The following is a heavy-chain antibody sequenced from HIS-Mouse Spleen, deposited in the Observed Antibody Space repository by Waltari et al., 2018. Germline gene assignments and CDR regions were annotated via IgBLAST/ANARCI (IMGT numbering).Heavy chain of an antibody. CDR2: LSLDGGRT. CDR1: GFTFDDYA. Sequence: EVQLVESGGVVVQPGGSLRLSCAASGFTFDDYAMHWVRQARGKGLGLVSLLSLDGGRTYYADSVKGRFTISRDNSKNSLYLQMNSLRAEDTALYYCAKDKGGGYSSSWYDYWGQGTLVTVSS. J-gene: IGHJ4*02. D-gene: IGHD6-13*01. CDR3: AKDKGGGYSSSWYDY. V-gene: IGHV3-43D*03.